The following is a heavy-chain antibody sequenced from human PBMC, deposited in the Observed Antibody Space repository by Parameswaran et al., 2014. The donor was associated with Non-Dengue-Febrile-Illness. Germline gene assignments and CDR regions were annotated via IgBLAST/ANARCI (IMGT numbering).Heavy chain of an antibody. CDR2: ISYDGSNK. D-gene: IGHD3-10*01. CDR3: ANAPVRGDAYYFDY. V-gene: IGHV3-30*18. Sequence: MPGVRQAPGKGLEWVAVISYDGSNKYYADSVKGRFTISRDNSKNTLYLQMNSLRAEDTAVYYCANAPVRGDAYYFDYWGQGTLVTVSS. J-gene: IGHJ4*02.